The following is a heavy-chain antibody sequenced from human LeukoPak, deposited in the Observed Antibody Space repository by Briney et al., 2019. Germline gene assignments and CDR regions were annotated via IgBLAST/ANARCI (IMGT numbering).Heavy chain of an antibody. V-gene: IGHV6-1*01. D-gene: IGHD3-10*01. CDR3: ARDRWFGGLDY. CDR2: TYYRSKWYD. Sequence: SQTLSLTCALSGDSVSSNTAAWNWLRQSPSRGLEWLGRTYYRSKWYDDYAVSVKGRVTINPDTSKNQFSLHLNSVTPDDTAVYYCARDRWFGGLDYWGQGTLVTVSS. CDR1: GDSVSSNTAA. J-gene: IGHJ4*02.